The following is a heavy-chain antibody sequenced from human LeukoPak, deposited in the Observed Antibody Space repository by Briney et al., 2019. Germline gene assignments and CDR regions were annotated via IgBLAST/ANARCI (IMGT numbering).Heavy chain of an antibody. Sequence: ASVKVSCKASGYTFTSYAMHWVRQAPGQGLEWMGGIIPIFGTANYAQKFQGRVTITADESTSTAYMELSSLRSEDTAVYYCARSPLRYCGGDCYSGYNWFDPWGQGTLVTVSS. CDR3: ARSPLRYCGGDCYSGYNWFDP. D-gene: IGHD2-21*02. J-gene: IGHJ5*02. V-gene: IGHV1-69*13. CDR2: IIPIFGTA. CDR1: GYTFTSYA.